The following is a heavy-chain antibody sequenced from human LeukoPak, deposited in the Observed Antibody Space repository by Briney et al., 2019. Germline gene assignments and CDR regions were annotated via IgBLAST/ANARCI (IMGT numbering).Heavy chain of an antibody. CDR2: FNPDSGGT. CDR3: ARGHKWFGELFPGHAGRGDY. V-gene: IGHV1-2*02. J-gene: IGHJ4*02. Sequence: GASVNVSCKASGYTFTGYYMHWVRQAPGQGLEWMGWFNPDSGGTNYAQKFQGRVTMTRDTSISTAYMELSRLRSDDTAVYYCARGHKWFGELFPGHAGRGDYWGQGTLVTVSS. D-gene: IGHD3-10*01. CDR1: GYTFTGYY.